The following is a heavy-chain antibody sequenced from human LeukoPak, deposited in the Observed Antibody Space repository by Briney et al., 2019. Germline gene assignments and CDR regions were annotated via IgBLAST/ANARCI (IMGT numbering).Heavy chain of an antibody. CDR2: MNPNSGNT. D-gene: IGHD2-2*01. CDR1: GYTFTSYD. V-gene: IGHV1-8*01. J-gene: IGHJ5*02. Sequence: ASVKVSCKASGYTFTSYDINWVRQATGQGLEWMGWMNPNSGNTGYAQKFQGRVTMTRNTSISTAYMELSSLRSEDTAVYYCASGDLRACSSTSCSWFDPWGQGTLVTVSS. CDR3: ASGDLRACSSTSCSWFDP.